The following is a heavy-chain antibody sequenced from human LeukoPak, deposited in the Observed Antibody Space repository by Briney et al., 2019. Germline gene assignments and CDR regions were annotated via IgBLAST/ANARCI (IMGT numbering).Heavy chain of an antibody. J-gene: IGHJ4*02. D-gene: IGHD6-19*01. Sequence: GRSLRLSCAASGFTFNTYAIQWVRQAPGKGLEWVSIIAYDGSSKYYADSVKGRFTISRDNSKNTLYLQMNSLRAEDTAVYYCARRSGIAVAGAFDYWGQGTLVTVSS. CDR3: ARRSGIAVAGAFDY. CDR1: GFTFNTYA. V-gene: IGHV3-30*03. CDR2: IAYDGSSK.